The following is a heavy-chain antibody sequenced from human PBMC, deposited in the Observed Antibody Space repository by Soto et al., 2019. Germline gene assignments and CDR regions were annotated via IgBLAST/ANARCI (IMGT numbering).Heavy chain of an antibody. V-gene: IGHV3-23*01. D-gene: IGHD1-26*01. CDR2: ISGSGGST. CDR3: ARRGSGSYYDY. Sequence: EVQLLESGGGLVQPGGSLRLSCAASGFTFSSYAMRWVRQAPGKGLEWVSAISGSGGSTYYADSVKGRFTISRDNSKNTLYLQMNSLRAADPAVYYCARRGSGSYYDYWGQGTLVTVSS. J-gene: IGHJ4*02. CDR1: GFTFSSYA.